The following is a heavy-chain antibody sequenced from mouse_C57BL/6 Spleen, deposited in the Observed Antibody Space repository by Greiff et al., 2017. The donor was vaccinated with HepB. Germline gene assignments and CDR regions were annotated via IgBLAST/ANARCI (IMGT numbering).Heavy chain of an antibody. CDR3: ARGGNYGGYFDY. J-gene: IGHJ2*01. CDR2: ISSGSSTI. Sequence: DVQLVESGGGLVKPGGSLKLSCAASGFTFSDYGMHWVRQAPEKGLEWVAYISSGSSTIYYADTVKGRFTISRDNAKNTLFLQMTSLRSEDTAMYYCARGGNYGGYFDYWGQGTTLTVSS. CDR1: GFTFSDYG. D-gene: IGHD2-1*01. V-gene: IGHV5-17*01.